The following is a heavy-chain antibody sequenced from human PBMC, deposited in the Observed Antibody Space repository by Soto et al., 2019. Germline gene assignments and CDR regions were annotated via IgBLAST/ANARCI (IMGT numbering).Heavy chain of an antibody. D-gene: IGHD1-26*01. V-gene: IGHV3-30*18. J-gene: IGHJ6*02. Sequence: GSLRLSCAASGFTFSSYGMHWVRQAPGKGLEWVAVISYDGSNKYYADSVKGRFTISRDNSKNTLYLQMNSLRAEDTAVYYCAKDVYSGSYYDYYYYGMDVWGQGTTVTVSS. CDR3: AKDVYSGSYYDYYYYGMDV. CDR2: ISYDGSNK. CDR1: GFTFSSYG.